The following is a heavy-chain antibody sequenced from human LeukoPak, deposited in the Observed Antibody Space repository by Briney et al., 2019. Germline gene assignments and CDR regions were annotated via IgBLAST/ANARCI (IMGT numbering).Heavy chain of an antibody. J-gene: IGHJ4*02. Sequence: ASVKVSCKASGYTFTSYDINWVRQATGQGLEWMGWMNPNSGNTGYAQKFQGRVTMTRNTSISTAYMELSSLRSEDTAVYYCGKDVIRDIVVVVAAPIFDYWGQGTLVTVSS. CDR1: GYTFTSYD. D-gene: IGHD2-15*01. CDR2: MNPNSGNT. V-gene: IGHV1-8*01. CDR3: GKDVIRDIVVVVAAPIFDY.